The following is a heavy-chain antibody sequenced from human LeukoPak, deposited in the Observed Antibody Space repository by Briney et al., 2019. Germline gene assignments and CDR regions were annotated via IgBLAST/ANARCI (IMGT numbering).Heavy chain of an antibody. CDR2: INWNGGST. CDR3: ARAHFSGSFGY. Sequence: GGSLRLSCAASGFIFDDYGISRVPPAPRRGPGWVSGINWNGGSTSYADSVKGRFTISRDNAKNSLYLQMNSLRAEDTAFYYCARAHFSGSFGYWGQGTLVTVSS. D-gene: IGHD1-26*01. CDR1: GFIFDDYG. J-gene: IGHJ4*02. V-gene: IGHV3-20*04.